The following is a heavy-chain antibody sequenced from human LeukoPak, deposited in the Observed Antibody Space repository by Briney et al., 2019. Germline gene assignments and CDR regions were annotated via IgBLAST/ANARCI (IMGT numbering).Heavy chain of an antibody. J-gene: IGHJ6*03. Sequence: SVKVSCKASGGTFSSYAISWVRQAPGQGLEWMGGIIPIFGTANYAQKFQGRVTITTDESTSTAYMELSSLRSEDTAVYYCARAVVVPAAILRTYYYYMDVWGKGTTVTVSS. CDR3: ARAVVVPAAILRTYYYYMDV. CDR1: GGTFSSYA. D-gene: IGHD2-2*01. CDR2: IIPIFGTA. V-gene: IGHV1-69*05.